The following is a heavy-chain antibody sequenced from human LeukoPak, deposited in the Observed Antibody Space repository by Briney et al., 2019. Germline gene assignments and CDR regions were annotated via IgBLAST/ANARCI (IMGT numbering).Heavy chain of an antibody. CDR3: AGSGGFTSPQNY. D-gene: IGHD3-16*01. J-gene: IGHJ4*02. V-gene: IGHV4-59*02. CDR1: GGSVSIYY. CDR2: ISYTGGT. Sequence: SETLSLTCTVSGGSVSIYYCSWVRQPPGKGLEWIGCISYTGGTDYTPSLKSRVTISLDTSKNQFSLKLNSVTAADTALYYCAGSGGFTSPQNYWGQGTLVTV.